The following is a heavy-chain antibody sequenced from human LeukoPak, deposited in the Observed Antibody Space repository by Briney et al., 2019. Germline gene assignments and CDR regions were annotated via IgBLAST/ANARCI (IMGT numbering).Heavy chain of an antibody. D-gene: IGHD6-19*01. Sequence: PSETLSLTCTVFGDSITSSSIYWGWIRQPPGKALEWIGTIYSSGSTYSNPSLKSRVTMSVDTSRTHFSLKVNSVTAADTAVYYCARGAHSSGWYALFDYWGQGIVVTVSS. CDR2: IYSSGST. V-gene: IGHV4-39*07. CDR1: GDSITSSSIY. J-gene: IGHJ4*02. CDR3: ARGAHSSGWYALFDY.